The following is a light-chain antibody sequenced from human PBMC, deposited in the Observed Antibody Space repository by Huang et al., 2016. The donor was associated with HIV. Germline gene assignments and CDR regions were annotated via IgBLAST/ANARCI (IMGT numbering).Light chain of an antibody. CDR1: QGVSTY. CDR2: GAS. CDR3: QQYDAFPCA. Sequence: EVILTQSPGTLSLSPGGRATLSCRASQGVSTYLAWYQQKPGQAPRLLIYGASNRATGIPDRFSGSGSGTDFTLTISRLEPEDFAVYFCQQYDAFPCAFGQGTKLEI. V-gene: IGKV3-20*01. J-gene: IGKJ2*02.